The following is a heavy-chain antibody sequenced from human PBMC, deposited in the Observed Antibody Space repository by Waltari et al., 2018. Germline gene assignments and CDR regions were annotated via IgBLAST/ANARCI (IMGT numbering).Heavy chain of an antibody. CDR2: INHSGST. CDR3: ARAYCSGGSCPDY. J-gene: IGHJ4*02. CDR1: GGSFSGYY. D-gene: IGHD2-15*01. Sequence: QVQLQQWGAGLLKPSETLSLTCAVYGGSFSGYYWKWIRQPPGKGLEWIGEINHSGSTNYNPSLKSRVTISVDTSKNQFSLKLSSVTAADTAVYYCARAYCSGGSCPDYWGQGTLVTVSS. V-gene: IGHV4-34*01.